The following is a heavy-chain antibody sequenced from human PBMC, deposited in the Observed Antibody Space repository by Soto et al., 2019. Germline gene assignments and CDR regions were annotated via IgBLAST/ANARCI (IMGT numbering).Heavy chain of an antibody. J-gene: IGHJ6*03. Sequence: GGSLRLSCAASGFTFSSYWMSWVRQAPGKGLEWVANIKQDGSEKYYVDSVKGRFTISRDNAKNSLYLQMNSLRAEDTAVYYCARDRVFYSNYGRYYYMDVWGKGTTVTVSS. CDR2: IKQDGSEK. CDR1: GFTFSSYW. CDR3: ARDRVFYSNYGRYYYMDV. D-gene: IGHD4-4*01. V-gene: IGHV3-7*01.